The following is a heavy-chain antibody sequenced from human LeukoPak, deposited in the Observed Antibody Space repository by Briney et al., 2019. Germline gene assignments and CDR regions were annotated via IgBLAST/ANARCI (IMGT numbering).Heavy chain of an antibody. Sequence: GGSLRLSCAASGFTFSSYGMLWVRQAPGKGLEWVAVISYDGSNKYYADSVKGRFTISRDNSKNTLYLQMNSLRAEDTAVYYCAKDPHYYGSGSGASYNWFDPWGQGTLVTVSS. CDR1: GFTFSSYG. V-gene: IGHV3-30*18. CDR2: ISYDGSNK. J-gene: IGHJ5*02. D-gene: IGHD3-10*01. CDR3: AKDPHYYGSGSGASYNWFDP.